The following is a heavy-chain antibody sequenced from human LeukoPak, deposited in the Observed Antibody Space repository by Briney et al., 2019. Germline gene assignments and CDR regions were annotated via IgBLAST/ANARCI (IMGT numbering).Heavy chain of an antibody. Sequence: ASVTVSCTPSGYTFTDFGISWVRPAPGQGLGWMGWINPNSGGTNYAQKFQGRVTMTRDTPISTAYMELSRLRSDDTAVYYCARDFIPYCGGDCFGGDFDYWGQGTLVTVSS. CDR2: INPNSGGT. J-gene: IGHJ4*02. V-gene: IGHV1-2*02. CDR3: ARDFIPYCGGDCFGGDFDY. CDR1: GYTFTDFG. D-gene: IGHD2-21*02.